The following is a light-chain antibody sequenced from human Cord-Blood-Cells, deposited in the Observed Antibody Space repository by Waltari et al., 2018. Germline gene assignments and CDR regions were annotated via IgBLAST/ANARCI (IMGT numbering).Light chain of an antibody. CDR1: QSISSY. CDR2: AAS. J-gene: IGKJ4*01. V-gene: IGKV1-39*01. Sequence: DFRMTQSPSLLAASVGDSVTIACRASQSISSYLNWYQQKPGKAPKLLIYAASSLQSGVPSRFSGSGSGTDFTLTISSLQPGDFATYYCQQSYSTLTFGGGTKVEIK. CDR3: QQSYSTLT.